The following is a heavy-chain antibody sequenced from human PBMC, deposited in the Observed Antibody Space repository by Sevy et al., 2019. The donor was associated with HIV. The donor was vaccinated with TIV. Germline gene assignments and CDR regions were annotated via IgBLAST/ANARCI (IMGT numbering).Heavy chain of an antibody. J-gene: IGHJ4*02. Sequence: WGSLRLSCAASGFTFSSYWMSWVRQAPGKGLEWVANIKQDGSEKYYVDSVKGRFTISRDNAKNSLYLQMNSLRAEDTAVYYCARGPYYDFWSGYYSQYYFDYWGQGTLVTVSS. CDR2: IKQDGSEK. CDR3: ARGPYYDFWSGYYSQYYFDY. CDR1: GFTFSSYW. V-gene: IGHV3-7*03. D-gene: IGHD3-3*01.